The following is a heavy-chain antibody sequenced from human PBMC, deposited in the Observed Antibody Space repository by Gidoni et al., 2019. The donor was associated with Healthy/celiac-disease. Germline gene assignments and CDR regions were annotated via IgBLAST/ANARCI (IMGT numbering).Heavy chain of an antibody. J-gene: IGHJ5*02. D-gene: IGHD3-22*01. CDR3: ARHGDYYDSSGYYSSVPQRWFDP. CDR2: IYYSGST. Sequence: QLQLPESGPGLVKPSETLSLTCTVSGGPISSSSYYLGWIRQPPGKGLEWIGSIYYSGSTYYNPSLKSRVTISVDTSKNQFSLKLSSVTAADTAVYYCARHGDYYDSSGYYSSVPQRWFDPWGQGTLVTVSS. CDR1: GGPISSSSYY. V-gene: IGHV4-39*01.